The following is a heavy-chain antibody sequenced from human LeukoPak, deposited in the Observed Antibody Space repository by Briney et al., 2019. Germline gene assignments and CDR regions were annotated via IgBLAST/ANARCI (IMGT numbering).Heavy chain of an antibody. CDR3: ARGYSSSWYGYYMDV. J-gene: IGHJ6*03. CDR2: MNPNSGNT. V-gene: IGHV1-8*03. Sequence: ASVTVSCKASGYTFTSYHMHWVRQAPGQGLEWMGWMNPNSGNTGYAQKFQGRVTIMRNTSTSTAYLDLSSLRSEDTAVYYCARGYSSSWYGYYMDVWGKGTTVTVSS. D-gene: IGHD6-13*01. CDR1: GYTFTSYH.